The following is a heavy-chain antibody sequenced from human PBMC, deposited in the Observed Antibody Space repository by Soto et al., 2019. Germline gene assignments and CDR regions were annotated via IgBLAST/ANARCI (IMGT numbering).Heavy chain of an antibody. CDR3: ATIRRYYDILTDD. CDR1: VYTFTSYD. CDR2: MNPNSGNT. J-gene: IGHJ4*02. V-gene: IGHV1-8*02. Sequence: QVQLVQSGAEVKKPGASVKVSCKASVYTFTSYDINWVRQATGQGLEWMGWMNPNSGNTGYAQKFQGRVTMTRNTSISTAYMELSSLRSEDTAVYYCATIRRYYDILTDDWGQGTLVTVSS. D-gene: IGHD3-9*01.